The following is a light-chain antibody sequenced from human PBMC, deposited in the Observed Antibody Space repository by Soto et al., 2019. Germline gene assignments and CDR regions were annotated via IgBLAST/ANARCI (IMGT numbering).Light chain of an antibody. CDR3: CSYAGSSTPVV. V-gene: IGLV2-23*02. CDR1: SSDVGSYNL. J-gene: IGLJ2*01. CDR2: EVS. Sequence: QSVLTQPASVSGSPGQSITTSCTGTSSDVGSYNLVSWYQQHPGKAPKLMIYEVSKRPSGVSNRFSGSKSGNTASLTISGLQAEDEADYYCCSYAGSSTPVVFGGGTKLTVL.